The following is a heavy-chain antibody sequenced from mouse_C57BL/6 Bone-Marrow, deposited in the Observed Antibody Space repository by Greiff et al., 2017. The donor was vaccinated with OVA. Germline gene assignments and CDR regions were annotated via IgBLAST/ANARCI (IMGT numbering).Heavy chain of an antibody. J-gene: IGHJ2*01. D-gene: IGHD1-1*01. CDR3: ARDTEYYGSSYYFDY. CDR2: INPSNGGT. V-gene: IGHV1-53*01. Sequence: QVQLQQPGPELVKPGASVKLSCKASGYTFTSYWMHWVKQRPGQGLEWIGNINPSNGGTNFNEKVKSKAKLTVANSYRTAYMQLSSLTSEDSAVYYWARDTEYYGSSYYFDYWGQGTTLTVSS. CDR1: GYTFTSYW.